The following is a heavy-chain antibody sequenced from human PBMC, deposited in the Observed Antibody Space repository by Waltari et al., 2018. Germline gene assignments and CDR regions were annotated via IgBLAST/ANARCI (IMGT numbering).Heavy chain of an antibody. CDR2: FEPEEGET. D-gene: IGHD3-10*01. CDR3: ATVRRSMVQGVIIPYEWFDP. V-gene: IGHV1-24*01. CDR1: GYTLTELS. Sequence: QVQLVQSGAEVKKPGASVKVSCKVSGYTLTELSMHWVRQAPGKGLEWMGGFEPEEGETIYAQKFQGRVNMTEDTSTDTAYMELSSLRSEDTAVYYCATVRRSMVQGVIIPYEWFDPWGQGTLVTVSS. J-gene: IGHJ5*02.